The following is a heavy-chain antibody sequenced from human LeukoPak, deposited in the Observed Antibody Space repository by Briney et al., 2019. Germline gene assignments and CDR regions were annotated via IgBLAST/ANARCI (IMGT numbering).Heavy chain of an antibody. CDR2: IYSSGST. Sequence: PSETLSLTCTVSGGSISSYYWSWIRQPPGKGLEWIGYIYSSGSTNYNPSLKSRVTISVDTSNNQFSLKLSSVTAADTAVYYCARHSPGGYQLLFYPEAREQYFQHWGQGTLVTVSS. J-gene: IGHJ1*01. CDR3: ARHSPGGYQLLFYPEAREQYFQH. CDR1: GGSISSYY. D-gene: IGHD2-2*01. V-gene: IGHV4-59*08.